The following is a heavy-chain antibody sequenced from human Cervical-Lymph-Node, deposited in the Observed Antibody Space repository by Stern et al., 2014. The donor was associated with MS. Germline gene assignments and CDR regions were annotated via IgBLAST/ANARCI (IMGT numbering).Heavy chain of an antibody. Sequence: VQLVESGPQRVKPSETLSLTCTVSGVSINSGSYYWTWIRQPPGKGLEWIGYIYHGGTSNYNPSLKSRVTMSIDPSKHYFSLKLNSVTAADTAVYYCARDHGSSWFDFWGQGTLVNVSS. CDR2: IYHGGTS. D-gene: IGHD6-13*01. CDR1: GVSINSGSYY. J-gene: IGHJ4*02. CDR3: ARDHGSSWFDF. V-gene: IGHV4-61*03.